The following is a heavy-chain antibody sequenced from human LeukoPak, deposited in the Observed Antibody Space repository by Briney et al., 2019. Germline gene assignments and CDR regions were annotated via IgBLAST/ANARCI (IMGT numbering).Heavy chain of an antibody. CDR3: VRLRRNNDRSGYYYYYDY. Sequence: PGGFLTLSCAASGYTFSDFSVNWVRQAPGKGLEWVSSISVRSNYRYYADSVRGRFTISRDDARDSLFLQMNSLRAEDTAVYFCVRLRRNNDRSGYYYYYDYWGQGTLVTVSS. CDR1: GYTFSDFS. CDR2: ISVRSNYR. D-gene: IGHD3-22*01. V-gene: IGHV3-21*01. J-gene: IGHJ4*02.